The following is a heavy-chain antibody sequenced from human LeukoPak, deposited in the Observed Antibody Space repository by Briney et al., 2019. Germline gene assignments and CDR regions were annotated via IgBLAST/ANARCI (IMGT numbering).Heavy chain of an antibody. J-gene: IGHJ4*02. CDR3: ARPPSGYDWDSFGY. CDR1: GYTFTGYY. CDR2: INPNSGGT. Sequence: ASVKVSCKASGYTFTGYYMHWVRQAPGQGLEWMGWINPNSGGTNYAQKFQGRVTMTRDTSISTAYMELSRLRSDDTAVYYCARPPSGYDWDSFGYWGQGTLVTVSS. D-gene: IGHD5-12*01. V-gene: IGHV1-2*02.